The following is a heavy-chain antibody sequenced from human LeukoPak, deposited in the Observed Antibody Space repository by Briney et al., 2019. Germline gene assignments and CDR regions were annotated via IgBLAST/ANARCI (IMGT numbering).Heavy chain of an antibody. CDR3: VRGGPSTWS. CDR1: GFTFDDYA. D-gene: IGHD2-15*01. J-gene: IGHJ5*02. V-gene: IGHV3-9*01. CDR2: ISWNSGSL. Sequence: GRSLRLSCAASGFTFDDYAMHWVRQAPGKGLEWVSGISWNSGSLGYADSVRGRFSISRDDAKNTVYLQMNNLGAEDTAVYYCVRGGPSTWSWGQGTLVTVSS.